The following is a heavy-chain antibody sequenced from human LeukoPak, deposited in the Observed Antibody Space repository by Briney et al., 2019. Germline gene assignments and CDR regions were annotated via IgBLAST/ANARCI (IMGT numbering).Heavy chain of an antibody. D-gene: IGHD3-22*01. CDR3: ARSHSSGYQYFDY. J-gene: IGHJ4*02. CDR1: GGSFSGYY. CDR2: INHSGST. Sequence: SETLSLTCAVYGGSFSGYYWSWIRQPPGKGLEWIGEINHSGSTNYNPSLESRVTISVDTSKNQFSLKLSSVTAADTAVYYCARSHSSGYQYFDYWGQGTLVTVSS. V-gene: IGHV4-34*01.